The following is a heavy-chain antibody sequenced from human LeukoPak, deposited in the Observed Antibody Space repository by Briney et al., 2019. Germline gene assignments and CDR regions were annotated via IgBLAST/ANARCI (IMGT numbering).Heavy chain of an antibody. Sequence: PGGSLRLSCAASGLTFSSYGMHWVRQAPGKGLEWVAVISHEGSNKYYADSVKGRFTISRDNSKNMVYLQMNSLGAEDTAVYYCAKEMGHSPHSSGTYWSDGGVGLDYWGQGTLVTVSS. J-gene: IGHJ4*02. CDR2: ISHEGSNK. CDR1: GLTFSSYG. D-gene: IGHD3-10*01. CDR3: AKEMGHSPHSSGTYWSDGGVGLDY. V-gene: IGHV3-30*18.